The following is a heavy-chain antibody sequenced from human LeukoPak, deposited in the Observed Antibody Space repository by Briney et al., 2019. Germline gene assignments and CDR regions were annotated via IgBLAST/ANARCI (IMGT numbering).Heavy chain of an antibody. D-gene: IGHD1-14*01. CDR3: ATYTSSYFDY. CDR1: GFTFSSYG. J-gene: IGHJ4*02. V-gene: IGHV3-30*02. CDR2: IRSIGTST. Sequence: GGSLRLSCAASGFTFSSYGMHWVRQAPGKGLEWVAFIRSIGTSTYYADSVKGRFTISRDNSKNTLYLQMNSLRAEDTAVYYCATYTSSYFDYWGQGTLVTVSS.